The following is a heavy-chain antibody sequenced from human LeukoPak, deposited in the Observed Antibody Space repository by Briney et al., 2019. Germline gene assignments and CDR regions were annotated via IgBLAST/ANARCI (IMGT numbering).Heavy chain of an antibody. D-gene: IGHD3-3*01. V-gene: IGHV3-21*04. CDR1: GFTFSSYS. Sequence: PGGSLRLSCAASGFTFSSYSMNWVRQAPGKGLEWVSSISSSSSYIYYADSVKGRFTISRDNAKNSLYLQMNSLRAEDTVVYYCARDFRKNYDFWSGYPDAFDIWGQGTMVTVSS. CDR3: ARDFRKNYDFWSGYPDAFDI. J-gene: IGHJ3*02. CDR2: ISSSSSYI.